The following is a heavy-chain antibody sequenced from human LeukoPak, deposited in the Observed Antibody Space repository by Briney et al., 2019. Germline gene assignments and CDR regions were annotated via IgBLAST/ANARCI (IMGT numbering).Heavy chain of an antibody. CDR2: ISTDGSSS. J-gene: IGHJ6*02. CDR1: GCTVSSNY. Sequence: GGSLRLSCAASGCTVSSNYMSWVRQAPGKGLVWVSRISTDGSSSTYADSVKGRFTISRDNGKNTPYLQMNSLRAEDTAVYYCARYLTSIPSVMDVWGQGTTVIVSS. V-gene: IGHV3-74*01. D-gene: IGHD1-26*01. CDR3: ARYLTSIPSVMDV.